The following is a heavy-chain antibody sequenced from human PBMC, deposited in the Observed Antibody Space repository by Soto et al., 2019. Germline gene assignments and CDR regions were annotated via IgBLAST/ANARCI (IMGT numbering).Heavy chain of an antibody. CDR2: ISAYNGNT. D-gene: IGHD2-15*01. Sequence: QVQLVQSGAEVKKPGASVKVSCKASGYTFTSYGISWVRQAPGQGLEWMGWISAYNGNTNYAQKLQGRVTMTTDTSXXTAYMELRSLRSDDTAVYYCARLVVAATRGYGMDVWGQGTTVTVSS. J-gene: IGHJ6*01. CDR1: GYTFTSYG. CDR3: ARLVVAATRGYGMDV. V-gene: IGHV1-18*01.